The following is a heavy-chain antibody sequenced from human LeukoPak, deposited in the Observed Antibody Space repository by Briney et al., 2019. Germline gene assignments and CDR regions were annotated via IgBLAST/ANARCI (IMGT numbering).Heavy chain of an antibody. Sequence: GGSLRLSCAASGFSFSTYAMSWVRQAPGKGLEWVSSISGSGGSTYYADSVKGRFTISRDNSKNTLYLQMNSLRAEDTAVYYCAKARDFRTYDAFDIWGQGTMVTVSS. J-gene: IGHJ3*02. CDR2: ISGSGGST. CDR1: GFSFSTYA. D-gene: IGHD3-3*01. V-gene: IGHV3-23*01. CDR3: AKARDFRTYDAFDI.